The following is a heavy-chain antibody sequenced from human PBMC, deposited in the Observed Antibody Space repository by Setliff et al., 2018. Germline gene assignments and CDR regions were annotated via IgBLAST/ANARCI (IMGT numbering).Heavy chain of an antibody. D-gene: IGHD3-22*01. CDR1: GGTFSSYG. CDR3: ARDKGYDSSGYYFYYYYYMDV. Sequence: GASVKVSCKASGGTFSSYGISWVRQAPGQGLEWMGGIIPIFGTANYAQNFQGRVTITTDESTSTAYMELSSLRSEDTAVYYCARDKGYDSSGYYFYYYYYMDVWGKGTTVTVSS. J-gene: IGHJ6*03. CDR2: IIPIFGTA. V-gene: IGHV1-69*05.